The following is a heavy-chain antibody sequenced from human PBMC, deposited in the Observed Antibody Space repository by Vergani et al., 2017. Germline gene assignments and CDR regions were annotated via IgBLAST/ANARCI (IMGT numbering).Heavy chain of an antibody. Sequence: EVQLVESGGGLVQPGGSLRLSCAASGFTFSSYAMSWVLQAPGKGLEWVSAISGSGGSTYYADSVKGRFTISRDNSKNTLYLQMNILRAEATAVYYCAKDRDTHGSSRYMDVWGKGTTVTVSS. CDR1: GFTFSSYA. CDR3: AKDRDTHGSSRYMDV. J-gene: IGHJ6*03. V-gene: IGHV3-23*04. D-gene: IGHD6-6*01. CDR2: ISGSGGST.